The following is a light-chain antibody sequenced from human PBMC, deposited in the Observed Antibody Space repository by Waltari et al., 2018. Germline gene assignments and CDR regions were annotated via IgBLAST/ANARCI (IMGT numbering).Light chain of an antibody. CDR1: QSISSY. V-gene: IGKV1-39*01. CDR2: AAS. J-gene: IGKJ1*01. Sequence: IQMIKSPSSLSASVGDRVTITCRASQSISSYLNWYQQKPGKAPKLLIYAASSLQSGVPSRFSGSGSGTDFTLTISSLQPEDFATYYCQQSYSTPRRTFGQGTKVEIK. CDR3: QQSYSTPRRT.